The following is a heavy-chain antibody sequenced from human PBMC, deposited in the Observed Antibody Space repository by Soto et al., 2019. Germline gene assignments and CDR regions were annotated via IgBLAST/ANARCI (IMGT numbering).Heavy chain of an antibody. D-gene: IGHD3-16*01. CDR3: ARSGHTFAGVV. CDR2: LHYSGSA. CDR1: GASMSDYY. Sequence: QVQLQESGPGLVKPSETLSLTCTVSGASMSDYYGSWIRQSPGKGLEHIGYLHYSGSANYNASLKRRVTIAMETSKNQFALRLTSVIAADSAIYYCARSGHTFAGVVWGQGILVTVSS. J-gene: IGHJ4*02. V-gene: IGHV4-59*01.